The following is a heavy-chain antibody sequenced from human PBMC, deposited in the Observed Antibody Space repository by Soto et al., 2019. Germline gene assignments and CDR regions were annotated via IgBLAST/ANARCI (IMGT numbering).Heavy chain of an antibody. CDR1: GFTFTSSA. V-gene: IGHV1-58*02. Sequence: SVKVSCKASGFTFTSSAMQWVRQARGQRLEWIGWIVVGSGNTNYAQKFQERVTITRDMSTSTAYMELSSLRSEDTAVYYCARARGSYYYDGSGYYPSPDAFDIWGQGTMVTVSS. D-gene: IGHD3-22*01. CDR3: ARARGSYYYDGSGYYPSPDAFDI. CDR2: IVVGSGNT. J-gene: IGHJ3*02.